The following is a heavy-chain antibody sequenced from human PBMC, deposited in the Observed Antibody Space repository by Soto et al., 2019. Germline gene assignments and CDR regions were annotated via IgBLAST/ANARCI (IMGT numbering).Heavy chain of an antibody. CDR1: GFTFSSYG. J-gene: IGHJ4*02. CDR3: ARDPTWIQLWNGNCFDY. Sequence: QVQLVESGGGVVQPGRSLRLSCAASGFTFSSYGMHWVRQAPGKGLEWVAVIWYDGSNKYYADSVKGRFTISRDNSKNXXYLQMNSLRAEDTAVYYCARDPTWIQLWNGNCFDYWGQGTLVTVSS. V-gene: IGHV3-33*01. D-gene: IGHD5-18*01. CDR2: IWYDGSNK.